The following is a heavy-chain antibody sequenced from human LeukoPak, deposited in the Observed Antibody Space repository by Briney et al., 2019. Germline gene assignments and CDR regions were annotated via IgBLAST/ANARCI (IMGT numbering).Heavy chain of an antibody. CDR2: INPKSGVT. J-gene: IGHJ5*02. V-gene: IGHV1-2*02. D-gene: IGHD2/OR15-2a*01. CDR3: ARPLGSLKEYWWFDP. CDR1: GYTFSDYY. Sequence: GASVKVSRTASGYTFSDYYIHWLRQAPGQGLEWMGWINPKSGVTNFAQYFQGRVTMTRDTSSTTVYMELTRLRSDDTAVYYCARPLGSLKEYWWFDPWGQGTLVTVSS.